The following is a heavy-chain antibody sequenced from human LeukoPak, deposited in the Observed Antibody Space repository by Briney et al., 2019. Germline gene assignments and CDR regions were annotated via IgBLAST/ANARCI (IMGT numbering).Heavy chain of an antibody. D-gene: IGHD3-16*01. CDR1: GFTFSRYW. CDR2: INTDGRSA. V-gene: IGHV3-74*01. CDR3: ARDVWGDRDSYFDS. Sequence: GGSLRLSCAASGFTFSRYWMHWVRQAPGKGLEWVSRINTDGRSASYGVSVKGRFTTSRDNAKNTLELQMNSLRAEDTAVYFCARDVWGDRDSYFDSWGQGTLVTVSS. J-gene: IGHJ4*02.